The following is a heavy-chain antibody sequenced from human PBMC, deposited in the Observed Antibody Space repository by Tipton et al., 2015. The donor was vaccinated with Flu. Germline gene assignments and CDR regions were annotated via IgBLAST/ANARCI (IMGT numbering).Heavy chain of an antibody. Sequence: LSLTCTVSGGSISSYYWSWIRQPAGKGLEWIGRIYTSGSTNYNPSLKSRVTMSVDTSKNQFSLKLSSVTAADTAVYYCARDSAYNWNEGGYFDYWGQGTLVTVSS. D-gene: IGHD1-1*01. CDR1: GGSISSYY. V-gene: IGHV4-4*07. J-gene: IGHJ4*02. CDR2: IYTSGST. CDR3: ARDSAYNWNEGGYFDY.